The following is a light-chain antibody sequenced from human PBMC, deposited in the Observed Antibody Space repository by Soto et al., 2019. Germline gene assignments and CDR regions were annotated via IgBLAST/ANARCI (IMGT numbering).Light chain of an antibody. Sequence: QSVLTQPPSASGTPGQRITISCSGSSSNIGDNPVNWYQQLPGAAPKLLIYINDQRPSGVPDRFSGSKSGTSASLAISGLQPEDEADYYCAAWDDSLNALLGNGTKVTVL. CDR3: AAWDDSLNAL. CDR1: SSNIGDNP. J-gene: IGLJ1*01. CDR2: IND. V-gene: IGLV1-44*01.